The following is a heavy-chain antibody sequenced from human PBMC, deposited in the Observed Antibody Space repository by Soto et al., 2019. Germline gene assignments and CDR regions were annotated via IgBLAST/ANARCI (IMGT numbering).Heavy chain of an antibody. J-gene: IGHJ4*02. CDR1: GFTFSSYA. CDR2: ISGSGGST. Sequence: EVQLLESGGGLVQPGGSLRLSCAASGFTFSSYAMSWVRQAPGNGLEWVAAISGSGGSTYYADSVKGRFTISRDDSKNTLYLQVNSLRAEDTAVYYCAKEGYGGNAVDYWGQGTLVTVSS. V-gene: IGHV3-23*01. D-gene: IGHD2-15*01. CDR3: AKEGYGGNAVDY.